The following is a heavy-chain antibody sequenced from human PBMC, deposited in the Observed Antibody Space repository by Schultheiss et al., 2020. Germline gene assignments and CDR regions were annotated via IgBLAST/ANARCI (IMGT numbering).Heavy chain of an antibody. CDR3: ASGAMALYYYYGMDV. D-gene: IGHD5-18*01. CDR2: IYYSGST. Sequence: SQTLSLTCTVSGGSISSYYWGWIRQPPGKGLEWIGSIYYSGSTYYNPSLKSRVTISVDTSKNQFSLKLSSVTAADTAVYYCASGAMALYYYYGMDVWGQGTTVTVSS. V-gene: IGHV4-39*01. CDR1: GGSISSYY. J-gene: IGHJ6*02.